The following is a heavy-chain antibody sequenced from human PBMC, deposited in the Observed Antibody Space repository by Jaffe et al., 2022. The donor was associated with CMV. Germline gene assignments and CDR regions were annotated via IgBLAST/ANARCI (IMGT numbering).Heavy chain of an antibody. CDR1: GYTFTGYY. CDR3: VRSLRSGGV. CDR2: INSNSGDT. V-gene: IGHV1-2*02. D-gene: IGHD3-3*01. Sequence: QVQLVQSGAEIKTPGASVKVSCKTSGYTFTGYYIHWVRQASGQGLEWMGWINSNSGDTKYAQRFQGRVTMTRDTSISTAYMEVNSLRSDDTAVYYCVRSLRSGGVWGQGTTVIVSS. J-gene: IGHJ6*02.